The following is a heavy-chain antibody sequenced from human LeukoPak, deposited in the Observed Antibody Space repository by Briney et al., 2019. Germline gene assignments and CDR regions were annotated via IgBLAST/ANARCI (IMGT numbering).Heavy chain of an antibody. J-gene: IGHJ4*02. CDR1: GGSISTYY. V-gene: IGHV4-4*07. CDR2: IYTSGST. D-gene: IGHD3-22*01. CDR3: AREPYFDSTGYYFDY. Sequence: SETLSLTCTVSGGSISTYYWTWIRQPAGKGLEWIGRIYTSGSTNYNPSLKSRVTISVDKSKNQFSLKLSSVTAADTAVYYCAREPYFDSTGYYFDYWGQGTLATISS.